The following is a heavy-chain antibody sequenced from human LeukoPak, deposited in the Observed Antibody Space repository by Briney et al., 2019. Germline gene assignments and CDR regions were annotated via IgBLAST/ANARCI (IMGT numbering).Heavy chain of an antibody. CDR1: GDSVSSNSAA. J-gene: IGHJ5*02. D-gene: IGHD3-10*01. CDR3: ARDYYDSGSYPEGFDP. Sequence: SQTLSLTFAISGDSVSSNSAAWNWIRQSPSRGLEWLGRTYYRSRWFFDYAVSVKSRITINPDTSKNQFSLQLNSVTPEDTAVYYCARDYYDSGSYPEGFDPWGQGTLVTVSS. V-gene: IGHV6-1*01. CDR2: TYYRSRWFF.